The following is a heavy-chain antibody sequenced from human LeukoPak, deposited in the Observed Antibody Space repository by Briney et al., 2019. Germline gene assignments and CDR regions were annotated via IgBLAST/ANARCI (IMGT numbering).Heavy chain of an antibody. D-gene: IGHD3-10*01. Sequence: GGSLRLSCAASGFTCSSYSMNWVRQAPGKGLEWVSSISSSSSYIYYADSVKGRFAISRDNAKNSLYLQMNSLRAEDTAVYYCAKAMVRGVIPPYYYYMDVWGKGTTVTVSS. J-gene: IGHJ6*03. CDR3: AKAMVRGVIPPYYYYMDV. CDR1: GFTCSSYS. CDR2: ISSSSSYI. V-gene: IGHV3-21*01.